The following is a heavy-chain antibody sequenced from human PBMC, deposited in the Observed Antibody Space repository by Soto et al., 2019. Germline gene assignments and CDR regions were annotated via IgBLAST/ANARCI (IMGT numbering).Heavy chain of an antibody. D-gene: IGHD2-2*01. V-gene: IGHV3-21*01. CDR1: GFTFSSYS. CDR2: ISSSSSYI. Sequence: PGGSLRLSCAASGFTFSSYSMNWVRQAPGKGLEWVSSISSSSSYIYYADSVKGRFTISRDNAKNSLYLQMNSLRAEDTAVYYCARDLWPRWDVVVPAAIPIFDYWGQGTLVTVSS. J-gene: IGHJ4*02. CDR3: ARDLWPRWDVVVPAAIPIFDY.